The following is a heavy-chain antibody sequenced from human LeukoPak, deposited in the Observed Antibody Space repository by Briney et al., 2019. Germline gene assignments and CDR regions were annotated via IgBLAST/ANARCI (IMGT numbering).Heavy chain of an antibody. D-gene: IGHD5-18*01. CDR1: GFTFSSFA. CDR2: ISGSGGST. Sequence: GGSLRLSCAASGFTFSSFAMNWVRQAPGKGLEWVSTISGSGGSTYYPDSLKGRFTISRDNSKNTLYLQMNSLRAEDTAVYYCARDRDTAMVYNWFDPWGQGTLVTVSS. J-gene: IGHJ5*02. CDR3: ARDRDTAMVYNWFDP. V-gene: IGHV3-23*01.